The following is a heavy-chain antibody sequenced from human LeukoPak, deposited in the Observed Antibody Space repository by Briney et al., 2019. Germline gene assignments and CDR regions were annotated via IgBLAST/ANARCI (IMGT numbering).Heavy chain of an antibody. CDR2: ISAYNGNT. CDR1: GYTFTSYG. V-gene: IGHV1-18*01. J-gene: IGHJ6*02. Sequence: ASVKVSCKASGYTFTSYGISWVRQAPGQGLEWMGWISAYNGNTNYAQKLQGRVTMTTDTSTSTAYMELRSLRSDDTAVYYCAICYEILTGYVRGYYYYGMDVWGQGTTVTVSS. CDR3: AICYEILTGYVRGYYYYGMDV. D-gene: IGHD3-9*01.